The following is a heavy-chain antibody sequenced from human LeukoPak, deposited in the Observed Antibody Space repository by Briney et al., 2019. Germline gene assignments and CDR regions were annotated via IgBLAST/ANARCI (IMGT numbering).Heavy chain of an antibody. Sequence: GGSLRLSCAASGFTFSDYYMSWIRQAPGKGLEWVSYISSSGSTTYYADSVKGRFTISRDNAKNSLYLQMNSLRAEDTAVYYCASSPYYYYYYMDVWGKGTTVTVSS. V-gene: IGHV3-11*04. J-gene: IGHJ6*03. CDR1: GFTFSDYY. CDR2: ISSSGSTT. CDR3: ASSPYYYYYYMDV.